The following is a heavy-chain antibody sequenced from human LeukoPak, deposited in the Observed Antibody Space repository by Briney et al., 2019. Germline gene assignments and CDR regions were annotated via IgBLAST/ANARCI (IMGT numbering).Heavy chain of an antibody. Sequence: GGSLRLSCAASGFTFSSYNMNWVRQAPGKGLEWVSSITSCSSYIYYADSVKGRFTISRDNAKNSLYLQMNSLRAEDTAVYYCARDLGQQLGHDYWGQGTLVTVSS. D-gene: IGHD6-13*01. CDR1: GFTFSSYN. CDR2: ITSCSSYI. J-gene: IGHJ4*02. CDR3: ARDLGQQLGHDY. V-gene: IGHV3-21*01.